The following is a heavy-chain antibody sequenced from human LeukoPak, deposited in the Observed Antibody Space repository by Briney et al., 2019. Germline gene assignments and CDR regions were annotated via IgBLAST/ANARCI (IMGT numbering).Heavy chain of an antibody. J-gene: IGHJ6*02. CDR2: ISGNGVKT. CDR1: GFTFSRDY. D-gene: IGHD3-3*01. CDR3: ARDTNREQDI. V-gene: IGHV3-64*01. Sequence: GGSLRLSCAASGFTFSRDYIHWVRQAPGKGLEYVSAISGNGVKTHYTNSVKGRFTISRDNSKNTVYLQMGSLSTEDTAVYYCARDTNREQDIWGQGTTVTVSS.